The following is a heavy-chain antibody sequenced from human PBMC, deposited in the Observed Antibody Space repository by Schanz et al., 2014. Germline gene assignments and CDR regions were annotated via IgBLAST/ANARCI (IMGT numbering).Heavy chain of an antibody. V-gene: IGHV3-48*01. CDR1: GFAFSSYA. CDR3: ARDLPRTFLFDY. J-gene: IGHJ4*02. Sequence: EVQLVESGGGLVQPGGSLRLSCAASGFAFSSYAMSWVRQAPGKGLEWVSYVSRSTPDIYYADSVKGRFTISRDNAKNSLYLQMDSLRAEDTAVYYCARDLPRTFLFDYWGQGTLVTVSS. CDR2: VSRSTPDI.